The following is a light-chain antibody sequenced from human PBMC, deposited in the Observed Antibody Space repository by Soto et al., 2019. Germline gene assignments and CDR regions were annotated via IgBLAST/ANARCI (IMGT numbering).Light chain of an antibody. J-gene: IGKJ2*01. CDR1: QSISSN. CDR2: GAS. V-gene: IGKV3-15*01. Sequence: EIVMTQSPATLSVSPGERVTLSCRASQSISSNLAWYQQKPGQAPRLLIYGASTRATGIPARFSGSGSGTDFTLTISSLQSEDVAVYYCQQYNDWPPYTFGQGTKLEIK. CDR3: QQYNDWPPYT.